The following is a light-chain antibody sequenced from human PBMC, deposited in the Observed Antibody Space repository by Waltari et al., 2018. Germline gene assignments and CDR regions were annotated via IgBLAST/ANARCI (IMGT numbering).Light chain of an antibody. J-gene: IGLJ3*02. CDR3: CSYAGSHTWV. CDR1: SSDVGDYNY. V-gene: IGLV2-11*01. CDR2: DVT. Sequence: QSALTQPRSVSGSPGQSVTISCTGTSSDVGDYNYVSWYQHHPGKAPQLMIYDVTKRPSGVPDRFSGSKSGTTASLTISGLQAEDEADYYCCSYAGSHTWVFGGGTKLTVL.